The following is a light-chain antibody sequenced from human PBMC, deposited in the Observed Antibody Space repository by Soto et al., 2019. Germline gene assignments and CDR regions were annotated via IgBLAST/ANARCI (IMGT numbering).Light chain of an antibody. Sequence: EIVLTQSPATLSLSPGERATLSCRASQSVSSYLAWYQQKPGQAPRLLIYDASTRATGIPARFSGSGSGTDFTLTISSLEPEDFAVYYCQQYGSSPYTFGLGTKLEIK. V-gene: IGKV3-11*01. J-gene: IGKJ2*01. CDR2: DAS. CDR3: QQYGSSPYT. CDR1: QSVSSY.